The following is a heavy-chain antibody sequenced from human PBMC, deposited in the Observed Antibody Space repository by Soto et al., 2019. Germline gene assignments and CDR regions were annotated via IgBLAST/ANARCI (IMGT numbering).Heavy chain of an antibody. D-gene: IGHD3-3*01. CDR3: AKERNDFWSGTTGGFDH. CDR1: GFTFRSYA. CDR2: ISGSGGST. J-gene: IGHJ4*02. V-gene: IGHV3-23*01. Sequence: LRLSCAVSGFTFRSYAMSWVRQAPGKGLDWVSGISGSGGSTYYAESVKGRFTISRDNPKNTVYVQMNSLRPEDTAIYYCAKERNDFWSGTTGGFDHWGQGLLVTVSS.